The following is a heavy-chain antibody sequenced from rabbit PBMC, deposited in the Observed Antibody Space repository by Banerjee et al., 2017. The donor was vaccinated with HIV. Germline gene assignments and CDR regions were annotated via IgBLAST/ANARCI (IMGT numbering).Heavy chain of an antibody. J-gene: IGHJ3*01. D-gene: IGHD8-1*01. CDR2: IYAGSGNT. CDR3: ARYNPGGSSLKL. Sequence: QSLEESGGDLVKPGASLTLTCTASGFSFSSGYDMCWVRQAPGKGLEWIGYIYAGSGNTWYANWVNGRFTISKTSSTTVTLQLNSLTAADTATHFCARYNPGGSSLKLWGQGTLVTVS. CDR1: GFSFSSGYD. V-gene: IGHV1S40*01.